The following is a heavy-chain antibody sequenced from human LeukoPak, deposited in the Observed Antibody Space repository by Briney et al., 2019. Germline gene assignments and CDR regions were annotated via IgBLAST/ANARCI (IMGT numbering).Heavy chain of an antibody. CDR3: ARQPTGSFQWTFDY. J-gene: IGHJ4*02. Sequence: SETLSLTCTVYAGSVTSSGYYWAWIRQPPGKGLEWIGTVHYAGEVFYNPSLKSRVTIFVDTSKNQFSLSLISVTVTDTAVCYCARQPTGSFQWTFDYWGQGTLATVSS. D-gene: IGHD1-26*01. CDR1: AGSVTSSGYY. V-gene: IGHV4-39*01. CDR2: VHYAGEV.